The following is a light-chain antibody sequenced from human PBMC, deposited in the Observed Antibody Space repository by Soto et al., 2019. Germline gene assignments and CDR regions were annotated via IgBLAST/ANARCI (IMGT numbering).Light chain of an antibody. J-gene: IGKJ2*01. Sequence: EIVLTQSPGTLSLSPGERATLNCRASQSVSSSSLAWYQQKPGQAPRLLIYGASSRATGIPDRFRGSGSGTDFTLTITRLEPEDFAVYYCQQYGTSPYTFGQGTKVDIK. CDR3: QQYGTSPYT. CDR2: GAS. V-gene: IGKV3-20*01. CDR1: QSVSSSS.